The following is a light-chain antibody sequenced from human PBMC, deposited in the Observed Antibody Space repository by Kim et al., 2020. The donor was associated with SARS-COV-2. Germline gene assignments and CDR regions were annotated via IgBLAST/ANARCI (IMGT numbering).Light chain of an antibody. V-gene: IGKV3-15*01. CDR3: QQYSNWPPLT. Sequence: EIVMTQSPATLSVSPGERATLSCRASRNIYSSLAWYQQKPGQAPRLLIYGASIGATGIPARFSGSGSGTEFTLIISSLQSEDSALYYCQQYSNWPPLTFGGGTKV. CDR2: GAS. J-gene: IGKJ4*01. CDR1: RNIYSS.